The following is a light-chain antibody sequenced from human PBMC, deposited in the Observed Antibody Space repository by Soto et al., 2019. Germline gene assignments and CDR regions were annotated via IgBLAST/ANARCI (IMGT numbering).Light chain of an antibody. V-gene: IGKV2D-29*01. Sequence: IVMTQTPPSLSVTPGQPASISCKSSKSLLHSEGKTYLDWYLKKPGQPPQLRIYEISNRFSGVPDLFRGSASGTDFTLKISRLDAADVGVYYCMERIHLPLTFGGGTKVEIQ. J-gene: IGKJ4*01. CDR2: EIS. CDR1: KSLLHSEGKTY. CDR3: MERIHLPLT.